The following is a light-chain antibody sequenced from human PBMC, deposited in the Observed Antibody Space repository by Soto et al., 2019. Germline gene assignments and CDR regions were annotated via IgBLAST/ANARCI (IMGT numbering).Light chain of an antibody. Sequence: EIVLTQFPDTLSLSPGERATLSCRASQSVSGTSLAWYQHKRGQAPSPLIHDASSRATGITDRFSGSGSGTDFTLPICRLEPADFAVYHCQQYGGSPRTFGQGTKVDIK. CDR3: QQYGGSPRT. V-gene: IGKV3-20*01. CDR1: QSVSGTS. J-gene: IGKJ1*01. CDR2: DAS.